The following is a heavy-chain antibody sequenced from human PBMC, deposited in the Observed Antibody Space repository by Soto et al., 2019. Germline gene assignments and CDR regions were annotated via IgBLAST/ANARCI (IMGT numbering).Heavy chain of an antibody. V-gene: IGHV4-31*03. CDR3: ARDIVATIGNWFDP. J-gene: IGHJ5*02. D-gene: IGHD5-12*01. Sequence: SETLSLTCTVSGGSISSVGYYWSWIRQHPGKGLEWIGYIYYSGSTYYNPSLKSRVTISVDTSKNQFSLKLSSVTAADTAVYYCARDIVATIGNWFDPWGQGTLVTVSS. CDR1: GGSISSVGYY. CDR2: IYYSGST.